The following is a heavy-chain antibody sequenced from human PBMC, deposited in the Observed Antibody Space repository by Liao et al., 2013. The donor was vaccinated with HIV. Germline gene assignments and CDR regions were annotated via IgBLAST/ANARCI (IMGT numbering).Heavy chain of an antibody. D-gene: IGHD3-10*01. V-gene: IGHV4-4*07. Sequence: QVQLQESGPGLVKPSETLSLTCTVSGDSISSYYWSWIRQPAGKGLEWIGRIYTSGTTNYNPSLKSRVAMSVDTSKNQFSLKLSSVTAADTAVYYCARGTRWFGEVRLDYWGQGTLVTVSS. CDR3: ARGTRWFGEVRLDY. CDR2: IYTSGTT. CDR1: GDSISSYY. J-gene: IGHJ4*02.